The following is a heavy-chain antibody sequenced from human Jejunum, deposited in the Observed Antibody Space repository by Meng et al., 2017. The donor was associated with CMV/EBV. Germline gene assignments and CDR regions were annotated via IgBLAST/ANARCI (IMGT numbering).Heavy chain of an antibody. CDR3: AREQVVVEPTGYKYFGMDV. D-gene: IGHD2-2*01. CDR1: GYY. Sequence: GYYVHWVRQAPGQGREWMGWINPRTGGTNSAQKFQGRVTMTRDTSITTAYMELSSLTSDDSSVYFCAREQVVVEPTGYKYFGMDVWGQGTKVTVSS. V-gene: IGHV1-2*02. J-gene: IGHJ6*02. CDR2: INPRTGGT.